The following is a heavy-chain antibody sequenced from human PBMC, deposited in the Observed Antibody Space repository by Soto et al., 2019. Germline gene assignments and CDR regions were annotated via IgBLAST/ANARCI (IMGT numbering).Heavy chain of an antibody. J-gene: IGHJ4*02. D-gene: IGHD1-7*01. CDR3: AKDFSDIWDYRRDFDY. Sequence: EVQLVESGGGLVQPGRSLRLSCGASGFTFDGFAMHWVRQAPGKGLEWVSGISWNSGSVAYADSVKGRFTISRDNAKNSFYLQMNSLTPEDTALYYCAKDFSDIWDYRRDFDYWGQGTLVTVSS. CDR1: GFTFDGFA. V-gene: IGHV3-9*01. CDR2: ISWNSGSV.